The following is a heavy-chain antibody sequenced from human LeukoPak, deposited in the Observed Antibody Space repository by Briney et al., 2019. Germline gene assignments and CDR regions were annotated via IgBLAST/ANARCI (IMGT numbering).Heavy chain of an antibody. D-gene: IGHD1-26*01. CDR1: GFTFTSYA. CDR3: AKARPYSGSRPGYFDY. J-gene: IGHJ4*02. V-gene: IGHV3-23*01. CDR2: IGGSGGST. Sequence: PGGSLRLSCAASGFTFTSYAMSWVRQAPGKGLEWVSAIGGSGGSTYYADSVKGRFTISRDNSENTLYLQMNSLRAEDTAVYYCAKARPYSGSRPGYFDYWGQGTLVTVSS.